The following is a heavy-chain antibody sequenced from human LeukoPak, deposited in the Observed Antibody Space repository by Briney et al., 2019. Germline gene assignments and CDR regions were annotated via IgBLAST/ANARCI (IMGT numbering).Heavy chain of an antibody. Sequence: GRSLRLSCAASGFTFSSYAMHWVRQAPGKGLEWVAVISYDGSNKYYADSVKGRFTISRDNSKNTLYLQMNSLRAEDTAVYYCARYTAMVSDYWGQGTLVTVSS. J-gene: IGHJ4*02. D-gene: IGHD5-18*01. CDR2: ISYDGSNK. CDR1: GFTFSSYA. CDR3: ARYTAMVSDY. V-gene: IGHV3-30-3*01.